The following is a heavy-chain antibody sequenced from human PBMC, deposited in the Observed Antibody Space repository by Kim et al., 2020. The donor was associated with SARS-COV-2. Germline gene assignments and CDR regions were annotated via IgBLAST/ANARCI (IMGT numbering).Heavy chain of an antibody. Sequence: SETLSLTCTVSGGSISSYYWSWIRQPAGKGLEWIGRIYTSGSTNYNPSLKSRVTISVDTSKNQFSLKLSSVTAADTAVYYCASSPPTYYYDSSGYSADTWHNWFDPWGQGTRVTVSS. V-gene: IGHV4-4*07. CDR1: GGSISSYY. D-gene: IGHD3-22*01. J-gene: IGHJ5*02. CDR3: ASSPPTYYYDSSGYSADTWHNWFDP. CDR2: IYTSGST.